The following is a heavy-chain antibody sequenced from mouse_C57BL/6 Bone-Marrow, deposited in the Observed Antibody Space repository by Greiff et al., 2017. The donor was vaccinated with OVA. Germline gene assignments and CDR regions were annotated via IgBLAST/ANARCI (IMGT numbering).Heavy chain of an antibody. CDR2: INPNYGTT. D-gene: IGHD1-1*01. CDR3: ARSDYYGSRPAWFAY. J-gene: IGHJ3*01. Sequence: VHVKQSGPELVKPGASVKISCKASGYSFTDYNMNWVKQSHGKSLEWIGVINPNYGTTSYNQKFKGKATLTVDQSSSTAYMQLNSLTSEDSAVYYCARSDYYGSRPAWFAYWGQGTLVTVSA. V-gene: IGHV1-39*01. CDR1: GYSFTDYN.